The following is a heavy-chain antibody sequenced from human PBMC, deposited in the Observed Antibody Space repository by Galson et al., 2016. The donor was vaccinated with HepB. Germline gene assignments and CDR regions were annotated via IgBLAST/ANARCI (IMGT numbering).Heavy chain of an antibody. D-gene: IGHD6-13*01. CDR3: ARGLSRCIAAAECAFDI. V-gene: IGHV3-30*04. CDR1: GFTFSSYA. CDR2: ISYDGSNK. J-gene: IGHJ3*02. Sequence: SLRLSCAASGFTFSSYAMHWVRQAPGKGLEWVAVISYDGSNKYYADSVKGRFTISRDNSKNTLYLQMNSLRAEDTAVYYCARGLSRCIAAAECAFDIWGQGTMVTVSP.